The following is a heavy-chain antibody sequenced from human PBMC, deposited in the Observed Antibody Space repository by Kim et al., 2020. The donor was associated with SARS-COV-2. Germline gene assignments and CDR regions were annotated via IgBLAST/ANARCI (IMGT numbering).Heavy chain of an antibody. J-gene: IGHJ4*02. CDR3: AKPQLPAMHLFDH. CDR2: ISSSSTST. V-gene: IGHV3-23*01. D-gene: IGHD2-2*01. CDR1: GFPFSTHA. Sequence: GGSLRLSCAASGFPFSTHAMSWVRQAPGKGPEWVSVISSSSTSTYYADSVNGRFTISRDNSKNTLFLQMNSLRAEDTAVYYCAKPQLPAMHLFDHWGQGTLVTVSS.